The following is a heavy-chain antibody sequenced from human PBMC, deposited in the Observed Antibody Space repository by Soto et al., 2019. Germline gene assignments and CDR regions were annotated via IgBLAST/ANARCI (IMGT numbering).Heavy chain of an antibody. CDR3: ARDMAVGLQDTWYFDL. CDR1: GFTFSSYW. Sequence: EVQLVESGGGLVQPGGSLRLSCAASGFTFSSYWMHWVRQAPGKGLVWVSRINSDGSSTSYADSVKGRFTISRDNAKNTLYLQLNSLRAEDTAVYYCARDMAVGLQDTWYFDLWGRGTLVTVSS. CDR2: INSDGSST. J-gene: IGHJ2*01. D-gene: IGHD2-15*01. V-gene: IGHV3-74*01.